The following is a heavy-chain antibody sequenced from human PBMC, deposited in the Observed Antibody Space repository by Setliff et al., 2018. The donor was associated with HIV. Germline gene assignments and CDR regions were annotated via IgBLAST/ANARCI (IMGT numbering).Heavy chain of an antibody. CDR3: ARSGRVNSADGLGDY. V-gene: IGHV1-18*01. Sequence: GASVKVSCKASGYIFSNYGITWVRQAPGQGLEWMGWISGYNGNTNYAQKLQGRVTMTTDTSTSTAYMELRSLRSDDTAVYFCARSGRVNSADGLGDYWGQGTLVTVS. CDR2: ISGYNGNT. CDR1: GYIFSNYG. D-gene: IGHD6-13*01. J-gene: IGHJ4*02.